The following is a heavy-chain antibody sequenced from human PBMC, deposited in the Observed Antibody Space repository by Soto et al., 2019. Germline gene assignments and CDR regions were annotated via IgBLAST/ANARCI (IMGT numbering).Heavy chain of an antibody. CDR2: ISAYNGNT. J-gene: IGHJ4*02. Sequence: QVQLVQSGAEVKKPGASVKVSCKASGYTFTSYGISWVRQAPGQGLEWTGWISAYNGNTNYAQKLQDRVTMTTDTSTSTAYLELRSLRSYDKAVYYCEKDIKGYSYCSNFVYWGQGTLFTVSS. CDR1: GYTFTSYG. V-gene: IGHV1-18*01. CDR3: EKDIKGYSYCSNFVY. D-gene: IGHD5-18*01.